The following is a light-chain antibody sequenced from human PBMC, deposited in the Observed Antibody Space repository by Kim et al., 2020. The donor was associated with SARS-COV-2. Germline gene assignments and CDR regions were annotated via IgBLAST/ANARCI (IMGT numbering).Light chain of an antibody. CDR1: SSNIGAGFD. Sequence: QSVTISCSGSSSNIGAGFDVHWYQKLPGRTPKLLIFGNTERPSGVPDRFSGSNSGTSASLTISGLQAEDEADYYCQSFDRGLKSWVFGGGTQLTVL. J-gene: IGLJ3*02. CDR2: GNT. CDR3: QSFDRGLKSWV. V-gene: IGLV1-40*01.